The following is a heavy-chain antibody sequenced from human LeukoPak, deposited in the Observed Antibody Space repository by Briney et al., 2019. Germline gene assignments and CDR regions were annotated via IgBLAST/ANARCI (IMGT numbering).Heavy chain of an antibody. CDR3: ARAVGTTTGLFDY. D-gene: IGHD1-26*01. Sequence: SETLSLTCTVSGYSISSGYYWGWIRQPPGKGLEWIGSIYHSGSTYYNPSLKSRVTISVDTSKNQFSLKLSSVTAADTAVYYCARAVGTTTGLFDYWGQGALVTVSS. CDR2: IYHSGST. CDR1: GYSISSGYY. V-gene: IGHV4-38-2*02. J-gene: IGHJ4*02.